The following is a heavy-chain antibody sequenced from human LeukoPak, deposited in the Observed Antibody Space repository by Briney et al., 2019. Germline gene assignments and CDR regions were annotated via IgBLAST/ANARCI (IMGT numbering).Heavy chain of an antibody. D-gene: IGHD3-22*01. V-gene: IGHV3-21*01. CDR2: ISSSSSYI. CDR3: ARGWDSSGYYYSFDY. Sequence: GESLRLSCAASGFTFSSYSMNWVRQAPRKGLEWVSSISSSSSYIYYADSVKGRFTISRDNAKNSLYLQMNSLRAEDTAVYYCARGWDSSGYYYSFDYWGQGTLVTVSS. J-gene: IGHJ4*02. CDR1: GFTFSSYS.